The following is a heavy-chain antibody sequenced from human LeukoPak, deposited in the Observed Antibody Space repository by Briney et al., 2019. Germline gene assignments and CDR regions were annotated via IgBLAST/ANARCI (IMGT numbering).Heavy chain of an antibody. D-gene: IGHD6-19*01. J-gene: IGHJ5*02. CDR1: GYTFTSYD. V-gene: IGHV1-8*01. CDR2: MNSKSGNT. Sequence: SVQVSCKASGYTFTSYDINWVRQPTGQGREWMGRMNSKSGNTGYAQKFKSRVTMTRNTSISTAYMELSSLRSEDTAVYYCARARIKKAVAGTFEDHNWFDPWGQGTLVTVSS. CDR3: ARARIKKAVAGTFEDHNWFDP.